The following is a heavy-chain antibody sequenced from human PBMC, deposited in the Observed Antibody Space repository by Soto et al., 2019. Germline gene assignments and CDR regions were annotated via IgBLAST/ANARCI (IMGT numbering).Heavy chain of an antibody. CDR2: IIPIFATT. D-gene: IGHD1-1*01. J-gene: IGHJ4*02. CDR3: ARPRTVATTKGYDY. CDR1: GGTFSNYP. V-gene: IGHV1-69*01. Sequence: QVQLVQSGAEVKNPGSSVKVSCKASGGTFSNYPISWVRQAPGQGLEWMGAIIPIFATTNYAQKFQGRVTITADESASTAYMELSGLTSADTALYYCARPRTVATTKGYDYWGQGTLVTVSS.